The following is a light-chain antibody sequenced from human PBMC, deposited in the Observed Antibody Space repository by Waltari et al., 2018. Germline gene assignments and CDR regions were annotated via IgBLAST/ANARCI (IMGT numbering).Light chain of an antibody. J-gene: IGLJ3*02. V-gene: IGLV1-44*01. CDR3: AAWDDSMNGQVV. CDR1: SSNIGSNT. Sequence: QSVLTQPPSASGTPGQRVIISCAGGSSNIGSNTVNWYQQFPGTAPKLLIHTTDKRPSGFPDRFSASKSGTSASLAISGLQAEDEADYYCAAWDDSMNGQVVFGGGTKVTVL. CDR2: TTD.